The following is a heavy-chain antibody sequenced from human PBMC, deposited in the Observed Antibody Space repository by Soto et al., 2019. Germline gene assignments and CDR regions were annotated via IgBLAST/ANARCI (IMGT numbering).Heavy chain of an antibody. J-gene: IGHJ4*02. Sequence: GGSLRLSCVASGFSFRSSWMSWVRQVPGRGLEWVSHLNSGGSTKAYVDAVRGRFTISRDNAENSVYLQMNSLRAEDTALYYCARNSEHFDYWGQGIMVTVSS. CDR1: GFSFRSSW. CDR2: LNSGGSTK. D-gene: IGHD3-3*02. V-gene: IGHV3-7*03. CDR3: ARNSEHFDY.